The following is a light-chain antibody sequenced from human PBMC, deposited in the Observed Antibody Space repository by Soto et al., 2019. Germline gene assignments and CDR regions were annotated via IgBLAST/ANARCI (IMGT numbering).Light chain of an antibody. CDR1: QSVSSY. CDR3: QQRSNSPPIFS. V-gene: IGKV3-11*01. J-gene: IGKJ3*01. Sequence: EIVLTQSPATLSLSPGERATLSCRASQSVSSYLAWYQQKPGQAPRLLIYDASNRATGIPARFSGSGSGTDFPLTISSLGTEDFAVYYCQQRSNSPPIFSFGPGTKVDI. CDR2: DAS.